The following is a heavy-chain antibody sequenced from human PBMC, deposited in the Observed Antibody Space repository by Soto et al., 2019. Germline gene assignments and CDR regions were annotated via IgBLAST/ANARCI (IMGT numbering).Heavy chain of an antibody. CDR1: GGSFSSGDYY. J-gene: IGHJ4*02. D-gene: IGHD6-19*01. CDR2: IYYSGST. CDR3: ARHQWRERGGFDY. Sequence: QVQLQESGPGLVKPSQTLSLTCSVSGGSFSSGDYYWSWIRQPPGKGLEWIGYIYYSGSTFYNPSLKSRVTILADTSKNQFSLKLNSVTAADTAVYYCARHQWRERGGFDYWGQGTLVTVSS. V-gene: IGHV4-30-4*01.